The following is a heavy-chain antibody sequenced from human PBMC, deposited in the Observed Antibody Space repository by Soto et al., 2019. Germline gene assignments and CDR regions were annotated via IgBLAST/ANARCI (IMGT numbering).Heavy chain of an antibody. Sequence: QVQLVQSGPEVKKPGSSVKVSCKASGGTFSDSVTSWVRQAPGQGLEWMGGIVPIFGKANLAEKFQDRVTITADESKSTAYMKLSSLRSEDTAVYYCARGRDGSNYYFDYWGQGTLVTVSS. J-gene: IGHJ4*02. CDR1: GGTFSDSV. CDR2: IVPIFGKA. V-gene: IGHV1-69*01. CDR3: ARGRDGSNYYFDY. D-gene: IGHD3-10*01.